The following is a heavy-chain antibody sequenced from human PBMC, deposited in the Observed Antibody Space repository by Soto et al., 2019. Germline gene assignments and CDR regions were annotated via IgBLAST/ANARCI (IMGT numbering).Heavy chain of an antibody. CDR1: GFSLSTNGVG. D-gene: IGHD1-26*01. J-gene: IGHJ3*02. Sequence: QITLKESGPTLVKPTQTLTLTCTFSGFSLSTNGVGVGWIRQPPGKALEWLAVIYWDDSKHYSPSLKSRLTITKDTSKTPVVLTMTNMDPVDTATYYCARKGSGIYAFDIWGQGTMVTVSS. CDR2: IYWDDSK. CDR3: ARKGSGIYAFDI. V-gene: IGHV2-5*02.